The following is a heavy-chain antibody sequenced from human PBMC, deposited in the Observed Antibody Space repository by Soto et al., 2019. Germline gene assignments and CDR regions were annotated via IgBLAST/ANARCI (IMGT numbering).Heavy chain of an antibody. Sequence: ESGGGLVQPGRSLRLSCAASGFTFDDYAMHWVRQAPGKGLEWVSGISWNSGSIGYADSVKGRFTISRDNAKNSLYLQMNSLRAEDTALYYCAKVAVTTAYWYFDLWGRGTLVTVSS. D-gene: IGHD4-17*01. CDR2: ISWNSGSI. V-gene: IGHV3-9*01. CDR1: GFTFDDYA. CDR3: AKVAVTTAYWYFDL. J-gene: IGHJ2*01.